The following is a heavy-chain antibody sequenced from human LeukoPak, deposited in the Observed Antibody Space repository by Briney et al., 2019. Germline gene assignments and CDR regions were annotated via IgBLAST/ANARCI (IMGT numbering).Heavy chain of an antibody. CDR1: GFTFSTYA. J-gene: IGHJ4*02. D-gene: IGHD1-1*01. CDR2: ISGSGGTT. CDR3: ATRSSTGNTKFDS. V-gene: IGHV3-23*01. Sequence: GGSLRLSCAASGFTFSTYAMSWVRQAPGKGLEWVSTISGSGGTTYYADSVKGLFTISRDNSKNTLYLQMNSLRAEDMAVYYCATRSSTGNTKFDSWGQGTLVTVSS.